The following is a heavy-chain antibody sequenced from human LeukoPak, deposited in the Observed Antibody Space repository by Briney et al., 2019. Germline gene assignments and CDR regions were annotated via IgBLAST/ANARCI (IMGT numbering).Heavy chain of an antibody. Sequence: GGSLRLSCAASGFTFSNYGMHWVRQAPGKGLEWVAFIWYDGSNKYYADSVKDRFTISRDNSKNTLYLQMNSLRAEDTAVYYCAKGDSNSPHDNWGQGTLVTVSS. V-gene: IGHV3-30*02. CDR2: IWYDGSNK. CDR1: GFTFSNYG. CDR3: AKGDSNSPHDN. D-gene: IGHD4-11*01. J-gene: IGHJ4*02.